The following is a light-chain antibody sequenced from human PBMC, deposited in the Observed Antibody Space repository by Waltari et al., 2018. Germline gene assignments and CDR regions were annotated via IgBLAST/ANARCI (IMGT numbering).Light chain of an antibody. J-gene: IGLJ3*02. CDR1: AEYSAYT. CDR3: QTGGMNIQV. Sequence: QLVLTQSPSASASLGASVKLTCTLTAEYSAYTIAWHQLQPEKGPRYLMNVNSDGSHDNADGIPERFSGSSAGAERYLILSRLQSDDEADYFCQTGGMNIQVCGGGTRLTVL. CDR2: VNSDGSH. V-gene: IGLV4-69*01.